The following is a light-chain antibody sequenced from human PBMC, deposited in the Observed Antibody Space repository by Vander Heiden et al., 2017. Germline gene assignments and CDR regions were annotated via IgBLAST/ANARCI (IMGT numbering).Light chain of an antibody. CDR2: DAS. CDR1: QSISSW. Sequence: DIQMTQSPSTLSASVGDRVTITCRASQSISSWLAWYQQKPVKAPKLLIYDASSLESGVPSRFSGSGSGTEFTLTISSLQPDDFATYYCQQENSYLFTFGPWTKVDIK. CDR3: QQENSYLFT. J-gene: IGKJ3*01. V-gene: IGKV1-5*01.